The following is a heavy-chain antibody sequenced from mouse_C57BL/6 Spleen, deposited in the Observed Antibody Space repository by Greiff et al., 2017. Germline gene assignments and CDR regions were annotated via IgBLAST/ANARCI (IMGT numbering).Heavy chain of an antibody. CDR2: INPSSGYT. D-gene: IGHD2-5*01. V-gene: IGHV1-7*01. CDR3: AKHSNFDY. Sequence: VQLQQSGAELAKPGASVKLSCKASGYTFTSYWMHWVKQRPGQGLEWIGYINPSSGYTKYNQKFKDKATLTADNTASTAYMQLSSLTYEDSAVYYCAKHSNFDYWGQGTTLTVSS. J-gene: IGHJ2*01. CDR1: GYTFTSYW.